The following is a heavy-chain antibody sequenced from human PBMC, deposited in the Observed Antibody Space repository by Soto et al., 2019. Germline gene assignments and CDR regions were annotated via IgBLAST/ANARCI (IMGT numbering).Heavy chain of an antibody. D-gene: IGHD3-9*01. CDR2: MNPNSGNT. J-gene: IGHJ6*03. V-gene: IGHV1-8*01. Sequence: ASVKVSCKASGYTFTSYDINWVRQATGQGLEWMGWMNPNSGNTGYAQKFQGRVTMTRNTSISTAYMELSSLRSEDTAVYYCARGLAEDYDILTGYYLTQNYYYYYYMDVWGKGTTVTVSS. CDR3: ARGLAEDYDILTGYYLTQNYYYYYYMDV. CDR1: GYTFTSYD.